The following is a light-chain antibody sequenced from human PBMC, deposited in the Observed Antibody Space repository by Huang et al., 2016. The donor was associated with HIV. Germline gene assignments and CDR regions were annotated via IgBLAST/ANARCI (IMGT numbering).Light chain of an antibody. V-gene: IGKV2-28*01. CDR3: MQGLRTPRT. Sequence: DVVMTQSPLSLPVTPGEPASISCRSSQSLLHSDGNNYFDWYLQKPGQSPQLLIDLGSNRASGVPERFSGSGSGTDFTRKISRVEAEDVGVYYCMQGLRTPRTFGQGTRLEIK. J-gene: IGKJ2*01. CDR2: LGS. CDR1: QSLLHSDGNNY.